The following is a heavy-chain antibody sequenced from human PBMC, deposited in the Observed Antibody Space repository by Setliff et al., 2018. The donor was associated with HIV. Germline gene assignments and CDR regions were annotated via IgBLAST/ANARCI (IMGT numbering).Heavy chain of an antibody. CDR1: GFTFGDYA. J-gene: IGHJ4*02. V-gene: IGHV3-49*04. CDR2: IRSKVYGGTT. Sequence: GSLRLSCTASGFTFGDYAMSWVRQAPGKGLEWVGFIRSKVYGGTTEYAASVKGRFTISRDDSKSIAYLQMNTLKTEDTAVYYCTRNAGYSSGWLDYWGQGTRVTVAS. D-gene: IGHD6-19*01. CDR3: TRNAGYSSGWLDY.